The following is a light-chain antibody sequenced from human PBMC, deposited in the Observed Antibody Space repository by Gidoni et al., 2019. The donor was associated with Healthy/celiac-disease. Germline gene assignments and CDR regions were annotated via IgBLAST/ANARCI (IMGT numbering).Light chain of an antibody. V-gene: IGKV3-11*01. CDR3: QQRSNWPLT. Sequence: EIVLTQSPATLSLSPGESATLSCRASQSVSSYLAWYQQQPGEAPRLLIYDASNRATGTPARFSGSGSGTDFTLTISSLEPEDFAVYYCQQRSNWPLTFGGGTKVEIK. CDR1: QSVSSY. J-gene: IGKJ4*01. CDR2: DAS.